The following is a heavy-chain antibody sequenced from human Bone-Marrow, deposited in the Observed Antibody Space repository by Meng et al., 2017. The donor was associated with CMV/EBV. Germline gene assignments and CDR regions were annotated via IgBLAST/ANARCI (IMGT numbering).Heavy chain of an antibody. V-gene: IGHV1-69*10. CDR2: IIPILGIA. J-gene: IGHJ6*02. CDR1: GGTFSSYA. CDR3: ARAAAAAGTIYYYGMDV. Sequence: SVKVSCKASGGTFSSYAISWVRQAPGQGLEWMGGIIPILGIANYAQKFQGRVTITADKSTSTAYMELSSLRSEDTAVYYCARAAAAAGTIYYYGMDVWGQGTTVTVSS. D-gene: IGHD6-13*01.